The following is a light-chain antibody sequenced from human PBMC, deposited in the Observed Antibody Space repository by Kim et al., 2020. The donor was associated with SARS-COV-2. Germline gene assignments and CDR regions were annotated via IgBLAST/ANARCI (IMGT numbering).Light chain of an antibody. V-gene: IGKV3-15*01. CDR2: GAS. Sequence: ETLMTQSPATLSVSPGERATLSCRASQSISSNLAWYQQKPGQAPRLLIYGASTRATGVPARFSGSGSGTEFTLTVSSLQSEDFAVYYCQQYNNWHTFGGGTKVDIK. CDR1: QSISSN. CDR3: QQYNNWHT. J-gene: IGKJ4*01.